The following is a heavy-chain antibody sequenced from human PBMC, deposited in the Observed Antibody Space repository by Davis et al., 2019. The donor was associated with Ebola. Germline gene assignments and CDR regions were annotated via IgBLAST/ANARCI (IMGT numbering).Heavy chain of an antibody. V-gene: IGHV3-74*01. CDR3: ARYLSEWRSYSHHYYGMDV. CDR2: INNDGTST. CDR1: GFTFSSYW. D-gene: IGHD3-3*01. Sequence: GESLKISCAASGFTFSSYWMHWVRQPPGKGLVWVSRINNDGTSTSYADSVKGRFTISRDNAKNTLYLQMNSLRAEDTAVYYCARYLSEWRSYSHHYYGMDVWGQGTTVTVSS. J-gene: IGHJ6*02.